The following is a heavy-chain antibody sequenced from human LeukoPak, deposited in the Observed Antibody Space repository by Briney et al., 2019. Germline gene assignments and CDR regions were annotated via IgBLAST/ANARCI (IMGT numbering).Heavy chain of an antibody. D-gene: IGHD3-10*01. V-gene: IGHV3-30*18. CDR2: ISYDGSNK. Sequence: GGSLRLSCAASGFTFSSYGMHWVRQAPGKGLEWVAVISYDGSNKYYADSVKGRFTISRDNSKNTLYLQMNSLRAEDTAVYYFAKDVSLVQGVTDYWGQGTLVTVSS. J-gene: IGHJ4*02. CDR1: GFTFSSYG. CDR3: AKDVSLVQGVTDY.